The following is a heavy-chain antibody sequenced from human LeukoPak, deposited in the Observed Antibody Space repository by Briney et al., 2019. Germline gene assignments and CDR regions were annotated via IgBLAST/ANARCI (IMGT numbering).Heavy chain of an antibody. CDR3: ALTWGYYAFDI. CDR1: GYTFIGYY. V-gene: IGHV1-2*06. Sequence: GASVKVSCKASGYTFIGYYIHWVRQAPGQELEWMGRINPNSGGTNYAQKFQGRVTMTRDTSISTAYMELSRLRSDDTAVYYCALTWGYYAFDIWGQGTMVTVSS. CDR2: INPNSGGT. J-gene: IGHJ3*02. D-gene: IGHD7-27*01.